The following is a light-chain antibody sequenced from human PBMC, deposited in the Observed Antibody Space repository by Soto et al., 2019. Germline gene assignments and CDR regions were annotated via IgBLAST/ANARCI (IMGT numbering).Light chain of an antibody. CDR3: LQRSNWPPLT. CDR1: QSVSSY. J-gene: IGKJ4*01. CDR2: DAS. Sequence: EIVLTQSPATLSLSPGERATLSCRASQSVSSYLAWYQQKPGQAPRLLIYDASNRATGIPARFSGSGSGTDFTLTISSLEPEDFAVYYCLQRSNWPPLTFGGGTKVDI. V-gene: IGKV3-11*01.